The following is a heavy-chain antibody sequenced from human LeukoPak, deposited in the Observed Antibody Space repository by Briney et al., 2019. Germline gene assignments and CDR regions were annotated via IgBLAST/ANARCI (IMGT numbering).Heavy chain of an antibody. J-gene: IGHJ4*02. CDR2: ISYDGSNK. Sequence: GGSLRLSCAASGFTFSSYAMHWVRQAPGKGLEWVAVISYDGSNKYYADSVKGRFTISRDNSKNTLYLQMNSLRAEDTAVYHCATADRFLEWLLSDYWGQGTLVTVSS. V-gene: IGHV3-30*04. D-gene: IGHD3-3*01. CDR1: GFTFSSYA. CDR3: ATADRFLEWLLSDY.